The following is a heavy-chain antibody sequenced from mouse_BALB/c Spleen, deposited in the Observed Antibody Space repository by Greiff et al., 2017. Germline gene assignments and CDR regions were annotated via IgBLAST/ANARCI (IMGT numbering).Heavy chain of an antibody. Sequence: QVQLQQSGAELVKPGAPVKLSCKASGYTFTSYWMNWVKQRPGRGLEWIGRIDPSDSETHYNQKFKDKATLTVDKSSSTAYIQLSSLTSEDSAVYYGARLTHCYGSSHWYFDVWGAGTTVTVSS. CDR1: GYTFTSYW. CDR3: ARLTHCYGSSHWYFDV. V-gene: IGHV1-69*02. J-gene: IGHJ1*01. D-gene: IGHD1-1*01. CDR2: IDPSDSET.